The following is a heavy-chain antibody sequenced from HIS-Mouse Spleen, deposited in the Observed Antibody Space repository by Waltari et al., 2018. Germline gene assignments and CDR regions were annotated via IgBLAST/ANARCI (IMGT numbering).Heavy chain of an antibody. J-gene: IGHJ3*02. V-gene: IGHV4-38-2*02. CDR2: IYHSGST. CDR3: ARAPGALDAFDI. D-gene: IGHD7-27*01. CDR1: GYSISSGYY. Sequence: QVQLQESGPGLVKPSETLSLTCTVSGYSISSGYYWGWIRQPPGKGLEWIGRIYHSGSTYYNPSLKSRVTISVDTSKNQFSLKLSSVTAADTAVYYCARAPGALDAFDIWGQGTMVTVSS.